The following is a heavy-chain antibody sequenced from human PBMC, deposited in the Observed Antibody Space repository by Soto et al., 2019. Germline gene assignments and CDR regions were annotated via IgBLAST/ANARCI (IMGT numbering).Heavy chain of an antibody. CDR1: GGSISSYY. CDR3: ARGGEYDSSGYYPDAFDI. D-gene: IGHD3-22*01. CDR2: IYYSGST. J-gene: IGHJ3*02. Sequence: SETLSLTCTVSGGSISSYYWSWIRQPPGKGLEWIGYIYYSGSTNYNPSLKSRVTISVDTSKTQFSLKLSSVTAADTAVYYCARGGEYDSSGYYPDAFDIWGQGTMVTVSS. V-gene: IGHV4-59*01.